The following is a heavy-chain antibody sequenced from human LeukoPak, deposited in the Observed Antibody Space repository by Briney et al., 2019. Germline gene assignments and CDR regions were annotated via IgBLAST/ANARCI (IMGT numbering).Heavy chain of an antibody. Sequence: SETLSLTCTVSGGSISSYYWSWIRQPPGKGLEWIGYIYYSGSTYYNPSLKSRVTISVDTSKNQFSLKLSSVTAADTAVYYCARGGGGWYNYWGQGTLVTVSS. V-gene: IGHV4-59*01. CDR2: IYYSGST. D-gene: IGHD6-19*01. J-gene: IGHJ4*02. CDR1: GGSISSYY. CDR3: ARGGGGWYNY.